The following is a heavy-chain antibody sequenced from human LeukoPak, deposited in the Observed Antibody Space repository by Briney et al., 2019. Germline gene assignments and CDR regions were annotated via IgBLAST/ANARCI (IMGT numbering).Heavy chain of an antibody. CDR1: GYTFTSYG. D-gene: IGHD3-10*01. CDR3: ARDLRSTMVRGVTRALNY. J-gene: IGHJ4*02. Sequence: ASVKVSCKASGYTFTSYGIRWVRQAPGQGLEWMGWISAYNGNTNYAQKLQGRVTMTTDTSTSTAYMELRSLRSDDTAVYYCARDLRSTMVRGVTRALNYWGQGTLVTVSS. CDR2: ISAYNGNT. V-gene: IGHV1-18*01.